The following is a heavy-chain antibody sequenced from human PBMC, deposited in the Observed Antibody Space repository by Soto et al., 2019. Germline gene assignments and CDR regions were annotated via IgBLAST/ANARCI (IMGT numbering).Heavy chain of an antibody. CDR1: RFTFSSYC. CDR2: IWYDGSNK. Sequence: GGSLILSCAASRFTFSSYCVHWVRQAPGKGLEWVAVIWYDGSNKYYADSVKGRFTISRDNSKNTLYLQMNSLRAEDTAVYYCARGGPVLRFLEWFHHRHYYGMDVWGQGTTVTVSS. J-gene: IGHJ6*02. V-gene: IGHV3-33*08. D-gene: IGHD3-3*01. CDR3: ARGGPVLRFLEWFHHRHYYGMDV.